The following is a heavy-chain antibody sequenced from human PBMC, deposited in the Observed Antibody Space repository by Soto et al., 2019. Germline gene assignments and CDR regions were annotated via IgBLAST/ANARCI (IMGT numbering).Heavy chain of an antibody. Sequence: QVQLVESGGGVVQPGRSLRLSCAASGFTFSSYGMHWVRQAPGKGLEWVAVISYDGSNKYYADSVKGRFTISRDNSKNTLYLQMNSLRAEDTAVYYCANDRSFGDPHLSMDVWGQGTTVTVSS. J-gene: IGHJ6*02. CDR3: ANDRSFGDPHLSMDV. CDR2: ISYDGSNK. D-gene: IGHD3-16*01. CDR1: GFTFSSYG. V-gene: IGHV3-30*18.